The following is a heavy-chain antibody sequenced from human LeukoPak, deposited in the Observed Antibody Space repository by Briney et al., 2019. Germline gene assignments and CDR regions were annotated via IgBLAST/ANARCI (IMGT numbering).Heavy chain of an antibody. CDR2: ISAYNGNT. V-gene: IGHV1-18*01. Sequence: ASVTVSCKASGYTFTSYGISWVRQAPGQGPEWMGWISAYNGNTNYAQKLQGRVTMTTDTSTSTAYMELRSLRSDDTAVYYCARGGVRYFDWLFPFDYWGQGTLVTVSS. J-gene: IGHJ4*02. D-gene: IGHD3-9*01. CDR1: GYTFTSYG. CDR3: ARGGVRYFDWLFPFDY.